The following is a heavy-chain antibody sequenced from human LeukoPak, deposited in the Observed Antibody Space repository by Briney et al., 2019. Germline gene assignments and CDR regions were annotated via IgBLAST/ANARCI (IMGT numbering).Heavy chain of an antibody. J-gene: IGHJ5*02. CDR3: ARDIRNYYDSGAYGWFDP. CDR1: GFTVSSNY. CDR2: ISGSGGNV. Sequence: QPGGSLRLSCAASGFTVSSNYMSWVRQAPGKGLEWVSSISGSGGNVYYAGSVRGRFTISRDNSKNTVYLQMNSLRAEDTATYYCARDIRNYYDSGAYGWFDPWGQGTLVPVSS. V-gene: IGHV3-23*01. D-gene: IGHD3-10*01.